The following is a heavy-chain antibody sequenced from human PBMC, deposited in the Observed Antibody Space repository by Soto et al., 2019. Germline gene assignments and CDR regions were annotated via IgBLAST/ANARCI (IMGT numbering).Heavy chain of an antibody. CDR2: IYYSGST. V-gene: IGHV4-59*01. Sequence: SETLSLTCTVSGGPISNYYWSWIRQPPGKGPEWIGYIYYSGSTKYNPSLKSRVSMSVDTSKNQFFLNLRPVSAADTAVYYCARDLYNSDLGYWGQGALVTVSS. J-gene: IGHJ4*02. CDR3: ARDLYNSDLGY. CDR1: GGPISNYY. D-gene: IGHD1-1*01.